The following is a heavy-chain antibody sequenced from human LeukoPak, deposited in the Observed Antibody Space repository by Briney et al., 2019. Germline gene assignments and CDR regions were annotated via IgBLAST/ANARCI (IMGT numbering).Heavy chain of an antibody. J-gene: IGHJ4*02. V-gene: IGHV3-20*01. D-gene: IGHD1-1*01. CDR1: GFTFDDYG. CDR2: INWNGGST. CDR3: ARGELELDY. Sequence: SGGSLRLSCAASGFTFDDYGMSWVRQAPGKRLEWGSGINWNGGSTGYADSVKGRFTISRDNAKNSLYLQMNSLRAEDTALYHCARGELELDYWGQGTLVTVSS.